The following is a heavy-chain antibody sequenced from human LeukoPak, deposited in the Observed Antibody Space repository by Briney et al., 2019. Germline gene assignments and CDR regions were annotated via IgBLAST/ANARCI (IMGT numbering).Heavy chain of an antibody. Sequence: GGSLRLSCAASGFTFSSYAMSWVRQAPGKGLEWVSAISGSGGSTYYADSVKGRFTISRDNSKNTLYLQMNSLRAEDTAVYYCAKRNTYYYDSSGYSDYWGQGTLVTVSS. CDR3: AKRNTYYYDSSGYSDY. V-gene: IGHV3-23*01. D-gene: IGHD3-22*01. CDR1: GFTFSSYA. CDR2: ISGSGGST. J-gene: IGHJ4*02.